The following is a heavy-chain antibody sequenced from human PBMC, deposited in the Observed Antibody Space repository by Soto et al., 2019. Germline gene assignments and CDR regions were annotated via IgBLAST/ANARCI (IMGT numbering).Heavy chain of an antibody. CDR2: IRNKANSYTR. V-gene: IGHV3-72*01. D-gene: IGHD1-26*01. Sequence: EGQLVESGGGLVQPGGSLRLSCAASGFIFSDQYMDWVRQAPGKGLEWVGRIRNKANSYTREYAASVKGRFTISRDDSNSSLYLQMNSLKTEDTALYYCARDLAGAPYVDLWGRGTLVTVSS. J-gene: IGHJ2*01. CDR1: GFIFSDQY. CDR3: ARDLAGAPYVDL.